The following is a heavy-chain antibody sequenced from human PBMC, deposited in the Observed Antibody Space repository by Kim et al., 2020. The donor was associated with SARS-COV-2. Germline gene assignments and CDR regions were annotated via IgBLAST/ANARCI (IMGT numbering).Heavy chain of an antibody. D-gene: IGHD6-13*01. V-gene: IGHV3-48*02. CDR2: ISSSSDTI. Sequence: GGSLRLSCTASGFTFSSYRMNWVRQAPGKGLEWVSYISSSSDTIYYADSVKGRFTISRDNAKDSLYLQMNNLRDEDSALYYCARDKDTSWYYNWFDPWGQGTLVTVSS. J-gene: IGHJ5*02. CDR1: GFTFSSYR. CDR3: ARDKDTSWYYNWFDP.